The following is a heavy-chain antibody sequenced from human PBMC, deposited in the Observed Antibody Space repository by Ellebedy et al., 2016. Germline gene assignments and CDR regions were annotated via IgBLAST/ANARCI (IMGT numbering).Heavy chain of an antibody. Sequence: GSLRLSCTVSGDSFSSSTYVWGWIRQPPGKGLEWIASIYSSGTTYYNPSLKSRVAMSVDTSENQFSLKLRSVTAADTAVYYCARPVNHAFDIWGQGTMVTVSS. D-gene: IGHD4-11*01. CDR3: ARPVNHAFDI. V-gene: IGHV4-39*07. CDR1: GDSFSSSTYV. J-gene: IGHJ3*02. CDR2: IYSSGTT.